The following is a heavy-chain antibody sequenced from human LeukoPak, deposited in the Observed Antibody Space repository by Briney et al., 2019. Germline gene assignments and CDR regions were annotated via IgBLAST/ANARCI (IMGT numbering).Heavy chain of an antibody. Sequence: SETLSLTCTVSGGSISSSSYYWGWIRQPQGKGPEWIGRIYYSGTTYHNPSLKSRVTISVDTSRNQFSLKVSSVTDADTAVYYCARQRRYDYYMDVWGKGTTVTVSS. CDR1: GGSISSSSYY. V-gene: IGHV4-39*01. CDR3: ARQRRYDYYMDV. J-gene: IGHJ6*03. CDR2: IYYSGTT. D-gene: IGHD3-9*01.